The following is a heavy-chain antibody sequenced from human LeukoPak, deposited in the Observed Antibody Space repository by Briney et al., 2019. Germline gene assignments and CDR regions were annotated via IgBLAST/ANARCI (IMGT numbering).Heavy chain of an antibody. Sequence: GGSLRLSCAASGFTFSSHGMHWVRQAPGKGLEWAAVISYEGSIKYYADSVKGRFTISRDNSKNTLYLQMNSLRAEDTAVYYCAKCQGRVCSSTPHGMDVWGRGITVTVSS. CDR1: GFTFSSHG. V-gene: IGHV3-30*18. J-gene: IGHJ6*02. D-gene: IGHD2-2*01. CDR3: AKCQGRVCSSTPHGMDV. CDR2: ISYEGSIK.